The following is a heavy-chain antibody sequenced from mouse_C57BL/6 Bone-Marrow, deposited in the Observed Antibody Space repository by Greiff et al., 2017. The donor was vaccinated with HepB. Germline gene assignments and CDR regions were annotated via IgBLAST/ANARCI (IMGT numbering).Heavy chain of an antibody. CDR3: AKKGYYGSSPYAMDY. J-gene: IGHJ4*01. CDR1: GFSLTSYG. V-gene: IGHV2-5*01. D-gene: IGHD1-1*01. Sequence: QVQLKESGPGLVQPSQSLSITCTVSGFSLTSYGVHWVRQSPGKGLEWLGVIWRGGSTDYNAAFMSRLSITKDNSKSQVFFKMNSLQADDTAIYYCAKKGYYGSSPYAMDYWGQGTSVTVSS. CDR2: IWRGGST.